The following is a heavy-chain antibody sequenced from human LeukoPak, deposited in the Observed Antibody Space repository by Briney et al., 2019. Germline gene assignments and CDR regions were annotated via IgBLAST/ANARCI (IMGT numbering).Heavy chain of an antibody. CDR2: IKQDGSDK. CDR1: GFTFSNYW. V-gene: IGHV3-7*01. CDR3: ARDQDVVVLLGIIAYDAFDL. J-gene: IGHJ3*01. D-gene: IGHD2-15*01. Sequence: SGGSLRLSCVASGFTFSNYWMTWVRQAPGKGLEWVANIKQDGSDKYYVDSVKGRFTISRDNAKNSLYLQMNSLRAEDTAIYYCARDQDVVVLLGIIAYDAFDLWGQGTMVTVSS.